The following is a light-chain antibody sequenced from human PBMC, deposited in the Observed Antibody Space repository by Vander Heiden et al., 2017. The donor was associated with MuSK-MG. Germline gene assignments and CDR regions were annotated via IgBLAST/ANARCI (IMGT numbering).Light chain of an antibody. CDR3: LLYYGGTHV. V-gene: IGLV7-43*01. Sequence: QIVVTQEPSLTLSLGRTVTLTCAFSTGAVTCGYFPNWFQQKPGQAARALIYSTNNRHSWTPARFSGSLLGGKAALTLSGVQPEDEAEYYCLLYYGGTHVFGAGTKVTVL. J-gene: IGLJ1*01. CDR2: STN. CDR1: TGAVTCGYF.